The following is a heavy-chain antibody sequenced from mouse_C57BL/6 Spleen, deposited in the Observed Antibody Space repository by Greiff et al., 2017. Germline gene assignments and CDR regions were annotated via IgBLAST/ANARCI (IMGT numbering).Heavy chain of an antibody. D-gene: IGHD1-1*01. CDR2: IYPGDGDT. CDR3: ARSPYGSSRCWYFEV. Sequence: QVQLQQSGAELVKPGASVKISCKASGYAFSSYWMNWVKQRPGKGLEWIGQIYPGDGDTNYNGKFKGKATLTADKSSSTAYMQLSSLTSEDSAVFFCARSPYGSSRCWYFEVWGTGTTVTVSS. CDR1: GYAFSSYW. J-gene: IGHJ1*03. V-gene: IGHV1-80*01.